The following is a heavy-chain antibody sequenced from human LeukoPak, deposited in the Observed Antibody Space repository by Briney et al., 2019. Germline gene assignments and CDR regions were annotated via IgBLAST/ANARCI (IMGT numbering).Heavy chain of an antibody. CDR2: ISGSGGST. CDR3: AKDLGVLRYFDTPNFDY. V-gene: IGHV3-23*01. D-gene: IGHD3-9*01. J-gene: IGHJ4*02. CDR1: GFTFSSYA. Sequence: PGGSLRLSCAASGFTFSSYAMSWVRQAPGKGLEWVSAISGSGGSTCYADSVKGRFTISRDNSKNTLYLQMNSLRAEDTAVYYCAKDLGVLRYFDTPNFDYWGQGTLVTVSS.